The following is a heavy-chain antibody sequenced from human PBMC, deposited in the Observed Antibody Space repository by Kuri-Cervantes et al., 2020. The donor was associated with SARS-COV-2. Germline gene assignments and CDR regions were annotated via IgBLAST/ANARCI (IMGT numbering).Heavy chain of an antibody. Sequence: GESLKISCAASGFTFSSYAMHWVRQAPGKGLEWVAVISYDGSNKYYADPVKGRFTISRDNSKNTLYLQMNSLRAEGTAVYYCARVRALCGGDCYSANDAFDIWGQGTMVTVSS. CDR1: GFTFSSYA. D-gene: IGHD2-21*02. J-gene: IGHJ3*02. CDR3: ARVRALCGGDCYSANDAFDI. V-gene: IGHV3-30-3*01. CDR2: ISYDGSNK.